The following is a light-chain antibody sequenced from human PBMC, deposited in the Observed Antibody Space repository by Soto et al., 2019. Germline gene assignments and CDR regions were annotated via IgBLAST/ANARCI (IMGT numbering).Light chain of an antibody. CDR1: QTISSW. CDR2: KAS. CDR3: QQYDTHSLT. V-gene: IGKV1-5*03. Sequence: IQRTQSHSTLSESVGARATITCGASQTISSWLAGYQKAPGKAPKPLIYKASSLESGVPSRFSGSGSGTEFTLTISSRQPVDFAIYNCQQYDTHSLTFGGGTKVDI. J-gene: IGKJ4*01.